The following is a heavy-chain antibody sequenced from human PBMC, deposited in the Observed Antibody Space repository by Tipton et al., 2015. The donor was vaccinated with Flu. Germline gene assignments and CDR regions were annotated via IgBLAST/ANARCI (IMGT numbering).Heavy chain of an antibody. V-gene: IGHV3-30-3*01. J-gene: IGHJ6*02. CDR1: GLSFSSYA. D-gene: IGHD2-8*02. CDR3: ARDRGYCGAGVCHYHYYGMDV. CDR2: VSYDGDNK. Sequence: SLRLSCAASGLSFSSYAMHWVRQAPGKGLEWVAVVSYDGDNKYYADSVKGRFTISRDNSRNTLFLQMNSLRAEETAVYYCARDRGYCGAGVCHYHYYGMDVWGQGTTVTVSS.